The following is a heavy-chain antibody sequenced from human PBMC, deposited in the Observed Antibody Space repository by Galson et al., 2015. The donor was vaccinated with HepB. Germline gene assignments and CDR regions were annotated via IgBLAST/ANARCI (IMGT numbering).Heavy chain of an antibody. CDR3: ARDHHYDILTGLYNDAFDI. CDR1: GGSINSGAHY. Sequence: TLSLTCTVSGGSINSGAHYWTWIRQHPGKGLEWIGYIYNSGSTNYNPSLKSRSIISADTTKNHFSLKLSSVTAADTAIYYCARDHHYDILTGLYNDAFDIWGQGTMVTVSS. J-gene: IGHJ3*02. V-gene: IGHV4-31*03. CDR2: IYNSGST. D-gene: IGHD3-9*01.